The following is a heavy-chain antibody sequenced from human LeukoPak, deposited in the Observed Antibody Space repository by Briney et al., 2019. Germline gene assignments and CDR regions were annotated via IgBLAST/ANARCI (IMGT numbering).Heavy chain of an antibody. D-gene: IGHD3-10*01. Sequence: GGSLRLSCAASGFTVSSNYMSWVRQAPGKGLEWVAVISYDGSNKYYADSVKGRFTISRDNSKNTLYLQMNGLRAEDTAVYYCAQDLLGYYGSGSYHFDYWGQGTLVTVSS. V-gene: IGHV3-30*18. J-gene: IGHJ4*02. CDR3: AQDLLGYYGSGSYHFDY. CDR2: ISYDGSNK. CDR1: GFTVSSNY.